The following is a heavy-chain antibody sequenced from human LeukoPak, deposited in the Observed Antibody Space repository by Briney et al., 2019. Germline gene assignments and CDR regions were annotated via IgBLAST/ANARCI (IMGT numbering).Heavy chain of an antibody. V-gene: IGHV3-66*01. Sequence: GGSLRLSCAASGFTVSSNYMSWVRQAPGKGLEWVSVIYSCGSTYYADSVKGRFTISRDNSKNTLYLQMNSLRAEDTAVYYCAKRSTENYFDYWGQGTLVTVSS. CDR3: AKRSTENYFDY. CDR2: IYSCGST. D-gene: IGHD6-25*01. CDR1: GFTVSSNY. J-gene: IGHJ4*02.